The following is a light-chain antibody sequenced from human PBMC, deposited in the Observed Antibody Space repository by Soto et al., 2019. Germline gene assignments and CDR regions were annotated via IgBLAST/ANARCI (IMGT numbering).Light chain of an antibody. Sequence: DIQMTQPPSSLSASVGDRVTITCRASQSISSYLNWYQQKPGKAPKLLIYAASSLQSGVPSRFSGSGSGTDFALTISSLQHEDFETYYCQQSYTTPLTFGGGTKVDIK. V-gene: IGKV1-39*01. CDR3: QQSYTTPLT. CDR1: QSISSY. CDR2: AAS. J-gene: IGKJ4*01.